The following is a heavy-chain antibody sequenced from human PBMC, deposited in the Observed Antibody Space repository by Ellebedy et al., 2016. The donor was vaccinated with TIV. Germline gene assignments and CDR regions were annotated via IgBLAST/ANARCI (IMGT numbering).Heavy chain of an antibody. D-gene: IGHD3-16*01. CDR3: VRDGSYDYGDY. CDR2: IYNDGSST. J-gene: IGHJ4*02. CDR1: GFTFRSYW. V-gene: IGHV3-74*01. Sequence: GESLKISCAASGFTFRSYWMHWVRQAPGKGLVWVSRIYNDGSSTSYADSVEGRFTISRDNPKNTVYLQMNSLRVEDTAVYYCVRDGSYDYGDYWGQGTVVTVSS.